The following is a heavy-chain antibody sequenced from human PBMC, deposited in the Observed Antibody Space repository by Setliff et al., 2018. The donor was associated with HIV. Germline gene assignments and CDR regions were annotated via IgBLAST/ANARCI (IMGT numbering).Heavy chain of an antibody. CDR3: TREGGTITGDY. J-gene: IGHJ4*02. D-gene: IGHD1-20*01. CDR1: GFPFGDYA. V-gene: IGHV3-49*04. Sequence: GGSLRLSCTASGFPFGDYAMSWVRQAPGKGLEWVGFIRSKAYGGTTEYAAAVKGRFTISRDDSKSIAYLQMNSLKTEDTAVYYCTREGGTITGDYWGQGTLVTVSS. CDR2: IRSKAYGGTT.